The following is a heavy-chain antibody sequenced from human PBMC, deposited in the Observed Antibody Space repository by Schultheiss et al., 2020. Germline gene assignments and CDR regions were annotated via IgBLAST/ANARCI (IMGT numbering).Heavy chain of an antibody. Sequence: GGSLRLSCTASGFTFGDYAMSWFRQAPGKGLEWVANIKQDGSEKYYVDSVKGRFTISRDNAKNSLYLQMNSLRAEDTAVYYCAKERTAARPFYFDYWGQGTLVTVSS. J-gene: IGHJ4*02. CDR1: GFTFGDYA. CDR2: IKQDGSEK. CDR3: AKERTAARPFYFDY. V-gene: IGHV3-7*03. D-gene: IGHD6-6*01.